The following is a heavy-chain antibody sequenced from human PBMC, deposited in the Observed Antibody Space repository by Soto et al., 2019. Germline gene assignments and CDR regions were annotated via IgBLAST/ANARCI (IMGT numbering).Heavy chain of an antibody. J-gene: IGHJ6*02. V-gene: IGHV3-48*03. Sequence: GGSLRLSCAASGFTFSSYEMNWVRQAPGKGLEWVSYISTSGSTISYADSVKGRFTISRDNAKNSLYLQMSSLRAEDTAVYYCAGDQAADSFFPYSYGMDVWGQGXTVTVSS. CDR1: GFTFSSYE. D-gene: IGHD6-13*01. CDR3: AGDQAADSFFPYSYGMDV. CDR2: ISTSGSTI.